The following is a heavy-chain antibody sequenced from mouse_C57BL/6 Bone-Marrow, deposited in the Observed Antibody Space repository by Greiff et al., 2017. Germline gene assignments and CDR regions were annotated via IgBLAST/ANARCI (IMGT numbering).Heavy chain of an antibody. CDR3: ARFRIYYYGSSYPTDY. Sequence: VQLQQSGPELVKPGASVKISCKASGYTFTDYYMNWVKQSHGKSLEWIGDINPNNGGTSYNQKFKGKATLTVDKSSSTAYMELRSLTSEDSAVYYCARFRIYYYGSSYPTDYWGQGTTLTVSS. J-gene: IGHJ2*01. CDR2: INPNNGGT. V-gene: IGHV1-26*01. D-gene: IGHD1-1*01. CDR1: GYTFTDYY.